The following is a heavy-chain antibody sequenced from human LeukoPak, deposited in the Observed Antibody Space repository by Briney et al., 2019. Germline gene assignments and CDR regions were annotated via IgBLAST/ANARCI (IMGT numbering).Heavy chain of an antibody. D-gene: IGHD4-23*01. J-gene: IGHJ4*02. CDR2: IYYGGST. CDR1: GGSISSYY. V-gene: IGHV4-59*01. CDR3: ARMGVVGNPFDY. Sequence: PSETLSLTCTVSGGSISSYYWSWIRQSPGKGLEWIGNIYYGGSTNYNPSLKSRVTISVDTSKNQFSLNLSSVTAADTAVYYCARMGVVGNPFDYWGQGTLVTVSS.